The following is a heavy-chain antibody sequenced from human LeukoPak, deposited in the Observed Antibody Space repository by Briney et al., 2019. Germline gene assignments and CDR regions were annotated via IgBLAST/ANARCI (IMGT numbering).Heavy chain of an antibody. J-gene: IGHJ6*03. V-gene: IGHV4-4*07. Sequence: SETLSLTRTVSGGSISSYYWSWIRQPAGKGLEWIGRIYTSGSTNYNPSLKSRVTMSVDTSKNQFSLKLSSVTAADTAVYYCARDRYGSGSYYYHYMDVWGKGTTVTISS. CDR3: ARDRYGSGSYYYHYMDV. CDR1: GGSISSYY. D-gene: IGHD3-10*01. CDR2: IYTSGST.